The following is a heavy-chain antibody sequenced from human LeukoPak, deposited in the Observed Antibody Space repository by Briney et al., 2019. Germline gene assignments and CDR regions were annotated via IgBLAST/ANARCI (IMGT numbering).Heavy chain of an antibody. CDR1: GFTFSSYA. J-gene: IGHJ4*02. Sequence: PGRSLRLSCAASGFTFSSYAMHWVRQAPGKGLEWVAVISYDGSNKYYANSVKGRFTISRDNSKNTLYLQMNSLRAEDTAVYYCARDLTIFGVVIIGSVDYWGQGTLVTVSS. D-gene: IGHD3-3*01. V-gene: IGHV3-30-3*01. CDR2: ISYDGSNK. CDR3: ARDLTIFGVVIIGSVDY.